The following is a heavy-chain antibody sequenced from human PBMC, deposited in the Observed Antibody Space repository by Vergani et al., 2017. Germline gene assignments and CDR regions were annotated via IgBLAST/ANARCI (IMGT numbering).Heavy chain of an antibody. CDR2: IRSKAYGGTT. Sequence: EVQLVESGGGLVKPGGSLRLSCAASGFTFSSYSMNWVRQAPGKGLEWVGFIRSKAYGGTTEYAASVKGRFTISRDDSKSIAYRQMNSLKTEDTAVYYCSATTVTTRDYWGQGTLVTVSS. V-gene: IGHV3-49*04. CDR1: GFTFSSYS. CDR3: SATTVTTRDY. J-gene: IGHJ4*02. D-gene: IGHD4-17*01.